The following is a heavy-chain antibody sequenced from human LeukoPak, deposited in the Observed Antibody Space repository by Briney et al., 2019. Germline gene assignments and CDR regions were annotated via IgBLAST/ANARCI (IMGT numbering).Heavy chain of an antibody. Sequence: GGSLRLSCATSGFSFSSFWMSWVRKAPGKGLEWVSVIHKNAITYYADTVKGRFTISRDNSKNMLYLQMNSLRAEDTAVYYCARSLRVRGVPDYMDVWGKGTTVIISS. CDR2: IHKNAIT. CDR1: GFSFSSFW. V-gene: IGHV3-53*01. D-gene: IGHD3-10*02. CDR3: ARSLRVRGVPDYMDV. J-gene: IGHJ6*03.